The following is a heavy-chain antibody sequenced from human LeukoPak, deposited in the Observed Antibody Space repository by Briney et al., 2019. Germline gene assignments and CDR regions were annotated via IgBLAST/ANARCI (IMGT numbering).Heavy chain of an antibody. CDR3: ARVEAPTDSGYGY. CDR2: INSDGSTT. V-gene: IGHV3-74*03. J-gene: IGHJ4*02. CDR1: GFTFSSYA. Sequence: GGSLRLSCAASGFTFSSYAMHWVRQAPGKGLVWVSRINSDGSTTTYADSVKGRFTISRDNAKNSLYLQMNSLRAEDTAVYYCARVEAPTDSGYGYWGQGTLVTVSS. D-gene: IGHD5-12*01.